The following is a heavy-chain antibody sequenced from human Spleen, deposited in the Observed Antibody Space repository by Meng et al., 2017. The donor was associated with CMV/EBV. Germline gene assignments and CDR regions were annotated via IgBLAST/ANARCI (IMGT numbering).Heavy chain of an antibody. CDR1: GGSISRGNYY. CDR2: IYYRGST. CDR3: ARNHYGSGGGYFDY. J-gene: IGHJ4*02. D-gene: IGHD3-10*01. V-gene: IGHV4-30-4*08. Sequence: GQRAEAGPGLVKPSTTLSLPCTVSGGSISRGNYYWGWIRQPPGKGLGLIGYIYYRGSTYYHPSLKSRVTISVDTSKNQFSLKLSSVTAADTAVYYCARNHYGSGGGYFDYWGQGTLVTVSS.